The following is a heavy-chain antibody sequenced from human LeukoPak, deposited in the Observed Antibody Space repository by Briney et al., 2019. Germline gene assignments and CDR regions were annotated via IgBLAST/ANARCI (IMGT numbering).Heavy chain of an antibody. CDR3: ARHETSEDDFGSGYLSNNWFDP. CDR1: GGSISSYY. Sequence: SETLSLTCTVSGGSISSYYWSWIRQPPGKGLEWIGYIYYSGSTNYNPSLKSRVTISVDTSKNQFSLKLSSVTAADTAVYYCARHETSEDDFGSGYLSNNWFDPWGQGTLVTVSS. J-gene: IGHJ5*02. V-gene: IGHV4-59*08. D-gene: IGHD3-3*01. CDR2: IYYSGST.